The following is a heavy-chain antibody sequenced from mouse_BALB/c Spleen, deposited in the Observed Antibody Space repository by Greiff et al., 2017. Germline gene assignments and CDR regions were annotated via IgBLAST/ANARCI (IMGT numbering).Heavy chain of an antibody. CDR2: IYPGDGDT. Sequence: QVQLKESGAELVRPGSSVKISCKASGYAFRSYWMNWVKQRPGQGLEWIGQIYPGDGDTNYNGKFKGKATLTADKSSSTDYMQLSSLTSEDSAVYFCTRSGFAYWGQGTLVTVSA. CDR3: TRSGFAY. CDR1: GYAFRSYW. J-gene: IGHJ3*01. V-gene: IGHV1-80*01.